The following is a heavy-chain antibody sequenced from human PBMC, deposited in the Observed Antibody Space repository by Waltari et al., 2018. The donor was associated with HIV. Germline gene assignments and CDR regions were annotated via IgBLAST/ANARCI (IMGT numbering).Heavy chain of an antibody. Sequence: QLQLQESGPGLVKPSETLSLTCTVPGASVNNGNYYCGWIRQPPGKYLEWIATMYYIGTTYHNPSLKSRVTMSVDTSKNQFSLTLNFVTAADTAIYYCAKNSTSSPWFDSWGPGTLVTVSS. D-gene: IGHD6-6*01. CDR2: MYYIGTT. V-gene: IGHV4-39*07. J-gene: IGHJ5*01. CDR1: GASVNNGNYY. CDR3: AKNSTSSPWFDS.